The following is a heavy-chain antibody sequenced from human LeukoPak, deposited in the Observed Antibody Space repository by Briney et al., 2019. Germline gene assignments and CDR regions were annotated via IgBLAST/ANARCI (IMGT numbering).Heavy chain of an antibody. J-gene: IGHJ3*02. Sequence: GGSLRLSCSASGFTFRTYAMHWVRQAPGKGLECVSTISSNGGRTYYADSVKGRFTISRDNSKNTLYLHMSSLRADDTSVYYCVKDKYYDNSAYRSGAFDIWGQGTMVTVSS. D-gene: IGHD3-22*01. CDR3: VKDKYYDNSAYRSGAFDI. CDR1: GFTFRTYA. V-gene: IGHV3-64D*09. CDR2: ISSNGGRT.